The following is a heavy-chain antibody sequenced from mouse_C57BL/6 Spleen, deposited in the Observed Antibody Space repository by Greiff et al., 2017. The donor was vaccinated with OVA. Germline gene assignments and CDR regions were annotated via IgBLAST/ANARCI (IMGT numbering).Heavy chain of an antibody. CDR3: ARGGDYFDY. CDR1: GYTFTDHT. Sequence: VQLQQSDAELVKPGASVKISCKVSGYTFTDHTIHCMKQRPEQGLACIVYLSPRDGSTKYNEKFKGKATLTADKSSSTAYMQLNSLTSEDSAVYFCARGGDYFDYWGQGTTLTVSS. CDR2: LSPRDGST. J-gene: IGHJ2*01. V-gene: IGHV1-78*01.